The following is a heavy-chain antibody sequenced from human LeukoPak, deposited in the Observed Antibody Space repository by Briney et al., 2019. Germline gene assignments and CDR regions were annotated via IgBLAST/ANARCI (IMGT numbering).Heavy chain of an antibody. D-gene: IGHD3-10*01. V-gene: IGHV3-15*01. CDR1: GFTFSNAW. Sequence: GGSLRLSCAASGFTFSNAWMSWVRQAPGKGLEWVGRIKSKTDGGTTDYAAPVKGRFTISRENAKNSLYLQMNSLRAEDTAVYYCARDLGEGLWFGELGYWGQGTLVTVSS. J-gene: IGHJ4*02. CDR3: ARDLGEGLWFGELGY. CDR2: IKSKTDGGTT.